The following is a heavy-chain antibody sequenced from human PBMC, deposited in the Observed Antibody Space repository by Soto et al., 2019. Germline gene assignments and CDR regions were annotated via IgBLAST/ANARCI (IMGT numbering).Heavy chain of an antibody. CDR3: ARAVGATKFDY. CDR1: GGSISSYY. CDR2: IYYSGST. J-gene: IGHJ4*02. D-gene: IGHD1-26*01. V-gene: IGHV4-59*01. Sequence: ETLSLTCTVSGGSISSYYWSWIRQPPGKGLEWIGYIYYSGSTNYNPSLKSRVTISLDTSKNQFSLKLSSVTAADTAVYYCARAVGATKFDYWGQGTLVTVSS.